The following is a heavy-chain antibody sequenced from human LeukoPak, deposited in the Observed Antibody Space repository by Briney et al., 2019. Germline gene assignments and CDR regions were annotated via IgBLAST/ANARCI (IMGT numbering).Heavy chain of an antibody. CDR1: GYTFTSYY. CDR3: AKGTAYYYDSSGSVDY. CDR2: INPSGGST. Sequence: GASVKVSCKASGYTFTSYYMHWVRQAPGQGLEWMGIINPSGGSTSYAQKFQGRVTMTRDTSTSTVYMELSSLRSEDTAVYYCAKGTAYYYDSSGSVDYWGQGTLVTVSS. V-gene: IGHV1-46*01. J-gene: IGHJ4*02. D-gene: IGHD3-22*01.